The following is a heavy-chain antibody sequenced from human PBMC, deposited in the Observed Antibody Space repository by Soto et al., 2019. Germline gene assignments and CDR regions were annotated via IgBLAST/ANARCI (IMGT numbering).Heavy chain of an antibody. CDR1: GGTFSSYA. D-gene: IGHD4-4*01. CDR3: AIDGGVYDYSPFDY. CDR2: IIPIFGTA. Sequence: QVQLVQSGAEVKKPGSSVKVSCKASGGTFSSYAISWVRQAPGQGLEWMGGIIPIFGTADYAQKFQGRVTSSAHESTSAAYMEMSSLRSEDKAVYYCAIDGGVYDYSPFDYWGQGTLVTVSS. V-gene: IGHV1-69*12. J-gene: IGHJ4*02.